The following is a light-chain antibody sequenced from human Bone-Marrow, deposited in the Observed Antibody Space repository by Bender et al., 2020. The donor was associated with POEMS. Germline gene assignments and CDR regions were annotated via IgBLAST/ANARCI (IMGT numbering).Light chain of an antibody. Sequence: QSALTQPASVSGSPGQSITISCTGTSGDIGGYNYVSWYQQHPGKAPKLMISDVSYRASGVSIRFSASKSGNTASLTISGVQAEDEADYYCSSYTSSSTVVFGGWTKLTVL. CDR3: SSYTSSSTVV. V-gene: IGLV2-14*03. J-gene: IGLJ2*01. CDR1: SGDIGGYNY. CDR2: DVS.